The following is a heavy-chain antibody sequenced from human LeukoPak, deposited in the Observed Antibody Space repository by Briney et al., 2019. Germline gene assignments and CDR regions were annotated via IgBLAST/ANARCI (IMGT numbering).Heavy chain of an antibody. V-gene: IGHV3-30*18. J-gene: IGHJ6*02. Sequence: GRSLRLSCAASGFTFSSYGMHWVRQAPGKGLEWVAVISYDGSNKYYADSVKGRFTISRDNSKNTLYLQMNSLRAEDTAVYYCAKDLSRITMVRGGGTYYYYGMDVWGQGTTVTVSS. CDR3: AKDLSRITMVRGGGTYYYYGMDV. D-gene: IGHD3-10*01. CDR1: GFTFSSYG. CDR2: ISYDGSNK.